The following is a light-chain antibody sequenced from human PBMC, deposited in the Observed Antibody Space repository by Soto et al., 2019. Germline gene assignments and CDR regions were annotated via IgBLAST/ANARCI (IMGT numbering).Light chain of an antibody. Sequence: DIQMTQSPSTLSASVGDRVTITCRASQSISGWLAWYQQKPGKAPKLLIYDVSSLESGVPSRFSGSGSGTEFTLAISSLQPDDFALYYCQQRNNWPPITFGQGTRLEIK. CDR2: DVS. V-gene: IGKV1-5*01. CDR1: QSISGW. CDR3: QQRNNWPPIT. J-gene: IGKJ5*01.